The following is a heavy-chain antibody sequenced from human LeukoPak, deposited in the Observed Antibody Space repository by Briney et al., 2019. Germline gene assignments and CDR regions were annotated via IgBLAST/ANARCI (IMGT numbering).Heavy chain of an antibody. V-gene: IGHV3-30*02. J-gene: IGHJ4*02. CDR2: IWHDGSRT. Sequence: GGSLRLSCTASGFTFSSSAMHWVRQTPGKGLEWVSIIWHDGSRTYYADSVKGRFTISRDNSKNTLYLQMNSLRAEDTAVYYCARDQSRVGYSYGYLNYWGQGTLVTVSS. CDR3: ARDQSRVGYSYGYLNY. CDR1: GFTFSSSA. D-gene: IGHD5-18*01.